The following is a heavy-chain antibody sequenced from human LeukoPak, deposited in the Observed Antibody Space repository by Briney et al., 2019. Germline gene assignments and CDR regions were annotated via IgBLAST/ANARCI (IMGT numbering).Heavy chain of an antibody. CDR1: GFTFSSYS. CDR2: ISSNSSTI. Sequence: GGSLRLSCAASGFTFSSYSMNWVRQAPGKGLEWVSYISSNSSTIYYADSVKGRFTISRDNAKNSLYLQMNSLRAEDTAVYYCARTLPYYYDSSGYPQGYWGQGTLVTVSS. CDR3: ARTLPYYYDSSGYPQGY. V-gene: IGHV3-48*04. D-gene: IGHD3-22*01. J-gene: IGHJ4*02.